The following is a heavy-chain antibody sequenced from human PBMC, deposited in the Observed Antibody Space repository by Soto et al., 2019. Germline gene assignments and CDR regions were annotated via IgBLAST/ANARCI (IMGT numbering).Heavy chain of an antibody. CDR2: INSDGSTT. Sequence: GGSLRLSCAASGFSFSSSWMHWVRQAPGKGLVWVSRINSDGSTTNYADSVKGRFSISRDNAKNTLYVQMNSLRAEDTAVYYCARGPTGWYGYDYWGQGTLVTVSS. CDR1: GFSFSSSW. J-gene: IGHJ4*02. D-gene: IGHD6-19*01. V-gene: IGHV3-74*01. CDR3: ARGPTGWYGYDY.